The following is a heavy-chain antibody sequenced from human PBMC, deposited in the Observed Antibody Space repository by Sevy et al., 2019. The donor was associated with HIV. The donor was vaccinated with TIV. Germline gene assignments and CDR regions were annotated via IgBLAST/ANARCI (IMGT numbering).Heavy chain of an antibody. Sequence: GGSLRLSSAASGFTFSSYGMRWVRQAPGKGLEWVAVIWYDGSNKYYADSVKGRFTISRDNSKNTLYLQMNSLRAEDTAVYYCARGWGGDAFDIWGQGTMVTVSS. CDR1: GFTFSSYG. J-gene: IGHJ3*02. D-gene: IGHD7-27*01. CDR2: IWYDGSNK. CDR3: ARGWGGDAFDI. V-gene: IGHV3-33*01.